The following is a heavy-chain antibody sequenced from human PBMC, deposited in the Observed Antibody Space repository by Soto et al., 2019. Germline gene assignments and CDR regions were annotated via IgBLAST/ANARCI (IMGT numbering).Heavy chain of an antibody. CDR2: INPNSGGT. V-gene: IGHV1-2*04. Sequence: ASVKVSCKASGYTFTGYYMHWVRQAPGQGLEWMGWINPNSGGTNYAQKFQGWVTMTRHTSISTAYMELSRLRSDDTAVYYCARGGSLWFGELSAYHYGMAVWGQGTSVTVSS. CDR3: ARGGSLWFGELSAYHYGMAV. CDR1: GYTFTGYY. D-gene: IGHD3-10*01. J-gene: IGHJ6*02.